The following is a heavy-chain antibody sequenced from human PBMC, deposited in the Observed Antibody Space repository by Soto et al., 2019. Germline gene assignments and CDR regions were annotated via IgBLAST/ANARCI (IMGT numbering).Heavy chain of an antibody. J-gene: IGHJ4*02. CDR3: ARDPTASIAARREFDY. CDR1: GFTFSSYA. CDR2: ISYDGSNK. D-gene: IGHD6-6*01. V-gene: IGHV3-30-3*01. Sequence: QVQLVESGGGVVQPGRSLRLSCAASGFTFSSYAMHWVRQAPGKGLEWVAVISYDGSNKYYADSVKGRFTISRDNSKNTLYLQMNSLRAEDTAVYYCARDPTASIAARREFDYWGQGTLVTVSS.